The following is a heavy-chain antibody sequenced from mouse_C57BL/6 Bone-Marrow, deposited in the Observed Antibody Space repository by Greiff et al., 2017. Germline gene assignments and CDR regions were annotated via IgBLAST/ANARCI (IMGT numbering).Heavy chain of an antibody. CDR1: GFTFSSYG. D-gene: IGHD2-4*01. Sequence: EVQLQESGGDLVKPGGSLKLSCAASGFTFSSYGMSWVRQTPDKRLEWVATISSGGSYTYYPDSVKGRFTISRDNAKNTLYLQMSSLKSEDTAMYYCARPVIYYDYVWGQGTSVTVSS. V-gene: IGHV5-6*01. J-gene: IGHJ4*01. CDR2: ISSGGSYT. CDR3: ARPVIYYDYV.